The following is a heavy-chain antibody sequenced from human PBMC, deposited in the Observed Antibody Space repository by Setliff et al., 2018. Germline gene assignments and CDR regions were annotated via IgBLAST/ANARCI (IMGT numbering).Heavy chain of an antibody. V-gene: IGHV3-21*01. CDR3: TRALAEGSPAY. D-gene: IGHD2-15*01. J-gene: IGHJ4*02. CDR2: ISSSGSFE. Sequence: GGSLRLSCAASGFTFSNYDMNWVRQAPGKGLGWVSSISSSGSFEFYADSVKGRFTISRDNANNSMSLQMNSLRAEDSGVYYCTRALAEGSPAYWGQGTLVTVSS. CDR1: GFTFSNYD.